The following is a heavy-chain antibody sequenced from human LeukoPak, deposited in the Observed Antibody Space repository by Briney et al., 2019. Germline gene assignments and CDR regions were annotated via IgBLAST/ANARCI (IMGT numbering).Heavy chain of an antibody. Sequence: GGPLRLSCEASGFTFSSYAMSWVRQAPGKGLAWVSVISSSADSTYYADSVKGRFTISRDNSKNTLYLQMNNLRAEDTAVYYCAKPLEKYTYGGNFDYWGQGLLVTVSS. CDR1: GFTFSSYA. D-gene: IGHD4-23*01. CDR3: AKPLEKYTYGGNFDY. CDR2: ISSSADST. J-gene: IGHJ4*02. V-gene: IGHV3-23*01.